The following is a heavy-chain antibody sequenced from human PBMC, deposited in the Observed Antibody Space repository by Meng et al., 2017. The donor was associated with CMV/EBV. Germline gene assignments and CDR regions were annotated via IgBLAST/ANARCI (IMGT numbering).Heavy chain of an antibody. CDR3: ARGQGWVRGVGAKRLRPNWFDP. CDR1: GFTFGDYA. D-gene: IGHD3-10*01. Sequence: GSLRLSCTASGFTFGDYAMSWVRQPPGKGLEWIGEINHSGSTNYNPSLKSRVTISVDTSKNQFSLKLSSVTAADTAVYYCARGQGWVRGVGAKRLRPNWFDPWGQGTLVTVSS. J-gene: IGHJ5*02. CDR2: INHSGST. V-gene: IGHV4-34*01.